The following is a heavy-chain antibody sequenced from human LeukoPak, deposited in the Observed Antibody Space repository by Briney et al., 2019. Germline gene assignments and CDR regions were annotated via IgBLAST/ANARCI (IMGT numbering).Heavy chain of an antibody. Sequence: PGGSLRLSCAASGFTFSSYSMNWVRQPPGKGLEWIGEIYHSGSTNYNPSLKSRVTISVDKSKNQFSLKLSSVTAADTAVYYCARVLLGNGVDVWGQGTTVTVSS. V-gene: IGHV4-4*02. CDR3: ARVLLGNGVDV. CDR2: IYHSGST. J-gene: IGHJ6*02. D-gene: IGHD7-27*01. CDR1: GFTFSSYSM.